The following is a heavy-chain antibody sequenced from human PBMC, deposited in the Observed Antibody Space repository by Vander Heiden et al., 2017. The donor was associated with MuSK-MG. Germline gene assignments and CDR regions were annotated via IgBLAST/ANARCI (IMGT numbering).Heavy chain of an antibody. J-gene: IGHJ4*02. CDR3: AKGNSNFDK. CDR1: GFTFTTSA. V-gene: IGHV3-23*01. Sequence: EVQLRESGGGLVQPGGSLRLSCTASGFTFTTSAISWVRQAPGKGLEWVSGFSAGGGTTFYADSVKGRFTISRDNSKNTLYLDMSSLRDEDTGVYYCAKGNSNFDKWGQGTLVTVSS. CDR2: FSAGGGTT. D-gene: IGHD4-4*01.